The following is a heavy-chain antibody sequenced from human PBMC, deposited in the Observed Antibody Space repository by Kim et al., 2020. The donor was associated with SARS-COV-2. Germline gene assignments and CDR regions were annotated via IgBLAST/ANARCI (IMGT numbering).Heavy chain of an antibody. J-gene: IGHJ4*02. D-gene: IGHD6-19*01. CDR3: ARDSSGWYGDFDY. V-gene: IGHV1-18*01. Sequence: YAHKPQGRVTMPTDTSTSTAYRELRRLRSDDTAVYYCARDSSGWYGDFDYWGQGTLVTVSS.